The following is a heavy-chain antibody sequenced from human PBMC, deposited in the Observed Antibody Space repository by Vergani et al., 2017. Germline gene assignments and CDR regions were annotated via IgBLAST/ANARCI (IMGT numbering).Heavy chain of an antibody. D-gene: IGHD3-9*01. CDR2: IYSTGST. Sequence: QVQLEESGPGLVKPSETLSLTCTVSGGSFNTYYWSWIRQSPGKGLEWIGYIYSTGSTSYNHSLNSRVTMSVEPSKNQFSLKLRSGTAADTAVYFCARVMYRDEASTGYRLEGMDIWGQGTTVTISS. J-gene: IGHJ6*02. CDR3: ARVMYRDEASTGYRLEGMDI. V-gene: IGHV4-59*13. CDR1: GGSFNTYY.